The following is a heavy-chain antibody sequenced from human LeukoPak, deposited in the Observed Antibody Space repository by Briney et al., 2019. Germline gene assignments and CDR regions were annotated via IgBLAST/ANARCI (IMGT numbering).Heavy chain of an antibody. CDR2: IYYSGST. D-gene: IGHD5-12*01. CDR1: GVSISSYY. Sequence: SETLSLTCTVSGVSISSYYWSWIRQPPGKGLEWIGYIYYSGSTNYNPSLKSRVTISVDTSKNQFSLKLSSVTAADTAVYYCASTPRDGYNYFDYWGQGTLVTVSS. J-gene: IGHJ4*02. CDR3: ASTPRDGYNYFDY. V-gene: IGHV4-59*01.